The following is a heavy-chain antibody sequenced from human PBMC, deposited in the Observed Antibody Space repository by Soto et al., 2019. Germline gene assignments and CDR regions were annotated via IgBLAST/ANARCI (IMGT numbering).Heavy chain of an antibody. CDR2: ISSSGSTI. V-gene: IGHV3-11*01. CDR3: VRVERGITIFGVVIPPFDY. J-gene: IGHJ4*02. CDR1: GFTFSDYY. Sequence: GGSLRLSCAASGFTFSDYYMSWIRQAPGKGLEWVSYISSSGSTIYYADSVKGRFTISRDNAKNSLYLQMNSLRAEDTAVYYCVRVERGITIFGVVIPPFDYWGQGTLVTVSS. D-gene: IGHD3-3*01.